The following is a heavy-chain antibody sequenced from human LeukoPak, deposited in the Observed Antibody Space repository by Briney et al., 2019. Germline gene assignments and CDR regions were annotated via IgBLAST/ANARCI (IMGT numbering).Heavy chain of an antibody. CDR3: ARDHTSYYYDSSGYSW. D-gene: IGHD3-22*01. CDR1: GFTFSSYA. CDR2: ISYDGSNK. Sequence: GGSLRLSCAASGFTFSSYAMHWVRQAPGKGLEWVAVISYDGSNKYYADSVKGRFTISRDNSKNTLYLQMNSLRAEDTAVYYCARDHTSYYYDSSGYSWWGQGTLVTVSS. V-gene: IGHV3-30-3*01. J-gene: IGHJ4*02.